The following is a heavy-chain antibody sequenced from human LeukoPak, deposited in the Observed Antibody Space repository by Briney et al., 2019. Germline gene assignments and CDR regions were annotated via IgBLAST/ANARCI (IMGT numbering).Heavy chain of an antibody. CDR1: GYTFTSYG. D-gene: IGHD3-10*01. CDR2: ISAYNGNT. Sequence: GASVKVSCEASGYTFTSYGISWVRQAPGRGLEWMGWISAYNGNTNYAQTLQGRVTMTTDTSTSTAYMELRSLRSDDTAGYYCASSVGRGYIDYWGQGTLVTVSS. J-gene: IGHJ4*02. V-gene: IGHV1-18*01. CDR3: ASSVGRGYIDY.